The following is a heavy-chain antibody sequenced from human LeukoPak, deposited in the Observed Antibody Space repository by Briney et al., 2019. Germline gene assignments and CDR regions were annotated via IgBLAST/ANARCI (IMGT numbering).Heavy chain of an antibody. CDR2: ISGSGGST. J-gene: IGHJ4*02. Sequence: GGSLRLSCAASGFTFSSYAMSWVRQAPGKGLEWVSAISGSGGSTYYADSVKGRFTISRDNAKNSLYLQMNSLRAEDTAVYYCARDPATSIAEIPTYWGQGTLVTVSS. CDR3: ARDPATSIAEIPTY. D-gene: IGHD6-6*01. V-gene: IGHV3-23*01. CDR1: GFTFSSYA.